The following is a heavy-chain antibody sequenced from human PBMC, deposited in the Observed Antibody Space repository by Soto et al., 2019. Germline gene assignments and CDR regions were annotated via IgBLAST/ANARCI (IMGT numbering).Heavy chain of an antibody. CDR3: ARGFRNGHNV. J-gene: IGHJ6*02. Sequence: EVQLVESGGGLVKPGGSLRLSCVASGFTFSGYSINWVRQAPGKGLEWVSYISGPSIYIYYADSVKGRFTISRDNAKSAVNLKMNSLRAEDTAVYYCARGFRNGHNVWGQGTTVSVSS. D-gene: IGHD2-8*01. CDR2: ISGPSIYI. CDR1: GFTFSGYS. V-gene: IGHV3-21*01.